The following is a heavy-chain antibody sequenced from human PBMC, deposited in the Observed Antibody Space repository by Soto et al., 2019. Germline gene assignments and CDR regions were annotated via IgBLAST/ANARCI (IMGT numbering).Heavy chain of an antibody. CDR2: IIPIFGTA. J-gene: IGHJ6*02. D-gene: IGHD1-7*01. V-gene: IGHV1-69*01. CDR3: ARDRNNWNYGTTNYYYGMDV. CDR1: GGTFSSYA. Sequence: QVQLVQSGAEVKKPGSSVKVSCKASGGTFSSYAISWVRQAPGQGLEWMGGIIPIFGTANYAQKFQGRVTITADESTSTAYMELSSLRSEDTAVYYCARDRNNWNYGTTNYYYGMDVWGQGTTVTVSS.